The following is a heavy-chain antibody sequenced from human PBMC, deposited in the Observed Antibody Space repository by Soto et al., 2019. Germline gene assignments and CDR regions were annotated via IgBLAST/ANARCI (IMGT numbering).Heavy chain of an antibody. D-gene: IGHD2-2*02. Sequence: ASVKVSCKVSGHTLTELSMHWVRQAPGKGLEWMGGIDPEVGKANYAQKFQGRVTITADESTSTAYMELSSLRSEDTAVYYCASGGSGYCSSTSCYKYYYGMDVWGQGTTVTVSS. J-gene: IGHJ6*02. V-gene: IGHV1-24*01. CDR3: ASGGSGYCSSTSCYKYYYGMDV. CDR2: IDPEVGKA. CDR1: GHTLTELS.